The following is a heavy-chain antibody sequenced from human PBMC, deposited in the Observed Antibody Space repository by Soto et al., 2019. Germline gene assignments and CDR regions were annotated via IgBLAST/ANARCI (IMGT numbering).Heavy chain of an antibody. V-gene: IGHV3-30-3*01. CDR2: ISYDGSNK. CDR1: GFTFSSYA. D-gene: IGHD2-8*01. CDR3: ARAGVYCTNGVCSAKYYYYGMDV. Sequence: GGSLRLSCAASGFTFSSYAMHWVRQAPGKGLEWVAVISYDGSNKYYADSVKGRFTISRDNSKNTLYLQMNSLRAEDTAVYYCARAGVYCTNGVCSAKYYYYGMDVWGQGTTVTVSS. J-gene: IGHJ6*02.